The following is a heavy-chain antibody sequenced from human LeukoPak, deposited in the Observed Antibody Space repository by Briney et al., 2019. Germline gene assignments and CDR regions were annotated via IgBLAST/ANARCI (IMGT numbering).Heavy chain of an antibody. CDR1: GFTFSSYA. D-gene: IGHD2-8*01. V-gene: IGHV3-23*01. CDR3: AKNRDIVLMVYARGHFDY. CDR2: ISGSGGST. J-gene: IGHJ4*02. Sequence: GGSLRLSCAASGFTFSSYAMSWVRQAPGKGLEWVSAISGSGGSTYYADSVKGRFTISRDNSKNTLYLQMNSLRAEDTAVHYCAKNRDIVLMVYARGHFDYWGQGTLVTVSS.